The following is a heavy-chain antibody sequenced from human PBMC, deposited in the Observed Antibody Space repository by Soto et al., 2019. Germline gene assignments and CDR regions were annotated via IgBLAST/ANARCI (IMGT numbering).Heavy chain of an antibody. V-gene: IGHV4-59*02. J-gene: IGHJ4*02. D-gene: IGHD5-18*01. CDR1: GGSVSSYS. CDR3: ASSPPAMVAPNI. CDR2: VYYSGST. Sequence: SETLSLTCTVSGGSVSSYSWTWVRQPPGKGLEWIGYVYYSGSTHYNPSLKSRVTISLDKSKNQFSLKLTSVTAADTAMYFCASSPPAMVAPNIWGQGTLVTVSS.